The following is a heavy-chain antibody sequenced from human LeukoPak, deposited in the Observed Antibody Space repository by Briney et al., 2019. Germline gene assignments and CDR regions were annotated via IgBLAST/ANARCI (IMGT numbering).Heavy chain of an antibody. Sequence: ASVKVSCKASGYTFTSYDINWVRQATGQGLEWMGWMDPNSGNTGYAQKFQGRVTMTRNTSISTAYMELSSLRSEDTAVYYCARGVAGYYYDSSGYYYDYWGQGTLVTVSS. D-gene: IGHD3-22*01. V-gene: IGHV1-8*01. CDR1: GYTFTSYD. J-gene: IGHJ4*02. CDR2: MDPNSGNT. CDR3: ARGVAGYYYDSSGYYYDY.